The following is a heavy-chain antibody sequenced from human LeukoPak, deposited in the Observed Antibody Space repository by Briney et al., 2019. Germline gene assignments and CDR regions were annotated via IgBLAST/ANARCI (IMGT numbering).Heavy chain of an antibody. CDR1: GFTFSFYS. CDR2: IYSGGVT. V-gene: IGHV3-53*01. J-gene: IGHJ2*01. CDR3: ARAPSGWSDYWYFDL. Sequence: GGSLRLSCAASGFTFSFYSMTWVRQAPGKGLEWVSLIYSGGVTYYADSVKGRFIISRDNSKNTLFLQMNSLRAEDTAVYYCARAPSGWSDYWYFDLWGRGTLVTVSS. D-gene: IGHD6-19*01.